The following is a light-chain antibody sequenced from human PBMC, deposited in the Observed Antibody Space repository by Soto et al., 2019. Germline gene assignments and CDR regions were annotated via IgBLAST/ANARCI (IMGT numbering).Light chain of an antibody. Sequence: QSALTQPASVSGSPGQSITISCTGTSSDVGGYDYVSWYQQHPGKAPKLMIYNVRNRPSGVSNRFSGSKADNTASLTISGLQAEDEAAYYCSSYTSSSTVVFGGGTKVTVL. CDR2: NVR. J-gene: IGLJ2*01. V-gene: IGLV2-14*01. CDR3: SSYTSSSTVV. CDR1: SSDVGGYDY.